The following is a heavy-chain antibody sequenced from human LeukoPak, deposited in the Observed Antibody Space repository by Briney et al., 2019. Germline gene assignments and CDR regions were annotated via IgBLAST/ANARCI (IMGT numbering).Heavy chain of an antibody. Sequence: GGSLRLSCAASGFTFGRYAMSWVRQAPGKGLEWVSAISGSGVNSYYADSVKGRFTISRDNSKNTLFLQVNSLRAEDTALYYCAKGSKRITMIVVVTPFDYWAQGTLVTVSS. CDR3: AKGSKRITMIVVVTPFDY. CDR2: ISGSGVNS. V-gene: IGHV3-23*01. CDR1: GFTFGRYA. D-gene: IGHD3-22*01. J-gene: IGHJ4*02.